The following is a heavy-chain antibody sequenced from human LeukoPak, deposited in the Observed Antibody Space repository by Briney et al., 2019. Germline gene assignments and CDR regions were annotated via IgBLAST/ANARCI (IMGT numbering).Heavy chain of an antibody. V-gene: IGHV3-33*01. D-gene: IGHD4-17*01. CDR3: ASMTTAIDY. CDR2: IWYDGSNK. Sequence: GRSLRLSCAASGVTFSSYGMHWVRQAPGKGLEWVAVIWYDGSNKYYADSVKGRFTISRDNSKNTLYLQMNSLRAEDTAVYYCASMTTAIDYWGQGTLVTVSS. J-gene: IGHJ4*02. CDR1: GVTFSSYG.